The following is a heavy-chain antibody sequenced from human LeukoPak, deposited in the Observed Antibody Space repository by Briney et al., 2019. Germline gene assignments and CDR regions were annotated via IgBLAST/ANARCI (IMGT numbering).Heavy chain of an antibody. CDR1: GGSISSGGYY. Sequence: SETLSLTCTVSGGSISSGGYYWSWIRQPPGRGLEWIGYIYYSGSTYYNPSLKSRVTISVDTSKNQFSLKLSSVTAADTAVYYCARLLRYFDWAFDYWGQGTLVTVSS. CDR2: IYYSGST. D-gene: IGHD3-9*01. V-gene: IGHV4-31*03. J-gene: IGHJ4*02. CDR3: ARLLRYFDWAFDY.